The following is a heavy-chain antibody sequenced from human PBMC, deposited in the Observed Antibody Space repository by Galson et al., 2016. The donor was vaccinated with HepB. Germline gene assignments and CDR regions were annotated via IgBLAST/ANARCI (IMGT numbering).Heavy chain of an antibody. D-gene: IGHD3-10*02. Sequence: SLRLSCAGSGFLFRGNGMHWVRQAPGKGLEWVAADSMDGRRKFYSDSVRGRFTISRDNSNNMLFLQMDSLRPDDTAVYYCAKRHEFCPPVGCSVDYWGQGTLVSVSS. J-gene: IGHJ4*02. V-gene: IGHV3-30*18. CDR2: DSMDGRRK. CDR1: GFLFRGNG. CDR3: AKRHEFCPPVGCSVDY.